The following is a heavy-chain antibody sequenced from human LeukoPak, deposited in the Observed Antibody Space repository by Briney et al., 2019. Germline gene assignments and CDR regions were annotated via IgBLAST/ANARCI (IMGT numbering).Heavy chain of an antibody. V-gene: IGHV3-30*04. CDR3: AKGFLGDFDY. J-gene: IGHJ4*02. CDR1: GFTFSYYA. CDR2: ISYDGSLK. D-gene: IGHD3-16*01. Sequence: GGSLRLSCAASGFTFSYYALHWVRQAPGKGLEWVAVISYDGSLKYYADSVKGRFTISRDNSKNTLYLQMNSLRAEDTAVYYCAKGFLGDFDYWGQGTLVTVSS.